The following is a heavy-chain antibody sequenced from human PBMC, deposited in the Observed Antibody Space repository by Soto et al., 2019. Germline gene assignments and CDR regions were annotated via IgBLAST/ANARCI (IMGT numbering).Heavy chain of an antibody. Sequence: SVKVSCKASGGTFSSYAISWVRQAPGQGLEWMGGIIPIFGTANYAQKFQGRVTITADESTSTAYMELSSLRSEDTAVYYCARARAITGTTSGYYYYYYGMDVWGQGTTVTVSS. CDR3: ARARAITGTTSGYYYYYYGMDV. CDR2: IIPIFGTA. CDR1: GGTFSSYA. J-gene: IGHJ6*02. D-gene: IGHD1-7*01. V-gene: IGHV1-69*13.